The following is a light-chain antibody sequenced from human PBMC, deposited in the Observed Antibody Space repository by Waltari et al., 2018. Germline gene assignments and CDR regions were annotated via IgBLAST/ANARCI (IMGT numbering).Light chain of an antibody. J-gene: IGKJ4*01. Sequence: EVVLTQSPATLSLSPGEGATLSCRASQSVSNSLAWYQQKPGQPPRLLIYDTSNRASGIPARFSASGSGTDFTHSITSLEPEDLAVYYCQQRNIWPLTFGGGTKVEIK. V-gene: IGKV3-11*01. CDR3: QQRNIWPLT. CDR2: DTS. CDR1: QSVSNS.